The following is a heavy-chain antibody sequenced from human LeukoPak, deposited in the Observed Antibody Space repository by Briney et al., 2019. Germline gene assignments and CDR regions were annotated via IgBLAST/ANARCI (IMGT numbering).Heavy chain of an antibody. CDR3: ARDVVSYGSGSYSYYFDY. J-gene: IGHJ4*02. D-gene: IGHD3-10*01. Sequence: PSETLSLTCTVSGGSISSYYWSWIRQPAGKGLEWIGRIYTSGSTNYNPSLKSRVTMSVDTSKDQFSLKLNSVTAADTAVYYCARDVVSYGSGSYSYYFDYWGQGTLVTVSS. CDR1: GGSISSYY. V-gene: IGHV4-4*07. CDR2: IYTSGST.